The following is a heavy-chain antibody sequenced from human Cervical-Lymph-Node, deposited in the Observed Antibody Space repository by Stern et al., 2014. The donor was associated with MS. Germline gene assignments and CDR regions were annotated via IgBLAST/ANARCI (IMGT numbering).Heavy chain of an antibody. D-gene: IGHD1-1*01. CDR3: ARDNDDNGMDV. Sequence: VQLEESGAEVKKPGSSVKVSCKASGGTFINYAISWVRQAPGQGLEWIGGIIPIFGSTHYAQRFQGTFIITADNSANTAYLEVSSLRFEDTGVYFCARDNDDNGMDVWGQGTTVTVSS. J-gene: IGHJ6*02. CDR2: IIPIFGST. V-gene: IGHV1-69*06. CDR1: GGTFINYA.